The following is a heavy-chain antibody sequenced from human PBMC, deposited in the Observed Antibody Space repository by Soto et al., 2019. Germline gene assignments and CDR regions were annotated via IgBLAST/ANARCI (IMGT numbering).Heavy chain of an antibody. V-gene: IGHV6-1*01. Sequence: SQTLSLTCAISGDSVSSNSAAWNWIRQSPSRGLEWLGRTYYRSKWYNDYAVSVKSRITINPDTSKNQFSLQLNSVTPEDMAVYYCARVYYYGSGRYYYYMDVWGKGTTVTVSS. D-gene: IGHD3-10*01. CDR3: ARVYYYGSGRYYYYMDV. J-gene: IGHJ6*03. CDR2: TYYRSKWYN. CDR1: GDSVSSNSAA.